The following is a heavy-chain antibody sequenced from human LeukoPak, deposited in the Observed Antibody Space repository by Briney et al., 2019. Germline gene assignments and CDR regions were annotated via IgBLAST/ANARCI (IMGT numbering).Heavy chain of an antibody. CDR1: GYSFTSYW. D-gene: IGHD5-24*01. V-gene: IGHV5-51*01. CDR3: ASQRWLQSRAAFDI. CDR2: IYPGDSDT. Sequence: GESLKISCKGSGYSFTSYWIGWVRQMPGKGLEWMGIIYPGDSDTVYSPSFQGHVAISADKSISTAYLQWSSLKASDTAMYYCASQRWLQSRAAFDIWGQGTMVTVSS. J-gene: IGHJ3*02.